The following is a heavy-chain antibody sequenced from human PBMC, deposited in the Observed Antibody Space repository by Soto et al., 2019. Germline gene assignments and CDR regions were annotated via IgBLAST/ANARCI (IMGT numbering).Heavy chain of an antibody. J-gene: IGHJ6*02. Sequence: GGSLRLSCAASGFTFSSYAMSWVRQAPGKGLEWVSAISGSGGSTYYADSVKGRFTISRDNSKNTLYLQMNSLRAEDTAVYYCAKSIRDTDYYYGMDVGGQGTTVTVSS. D-gene: IGHD3-10*01. CDR2: ISGSGGST. CDR1: GFTFSSYA. CDR3: AKSIRDTDYYYGMDV. V-gene: IGHV3-23*01.